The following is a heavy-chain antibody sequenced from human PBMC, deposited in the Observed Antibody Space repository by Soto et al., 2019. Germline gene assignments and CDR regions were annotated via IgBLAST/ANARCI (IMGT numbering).Heavy chain of an antibody. CDR3: ARDLGWAFDY. J-gene: IGHJ4*02. CDR1: GFTFSTFS. V-gene: IGHV3-48*02. CDR2: FGGDSRPI. D-gene: IGHD6-19*01. Sequence: DVQLVESGGGLVQPGGSLRLSCAASGFTFSTFSMNWVRQAPGRGLEWIAYFGGDSRPISHADSVKGRFTISRDNAKNSLYLQMDSLRDEDTAVYYCARDLGWAFDYWGQGTLVTVSS.